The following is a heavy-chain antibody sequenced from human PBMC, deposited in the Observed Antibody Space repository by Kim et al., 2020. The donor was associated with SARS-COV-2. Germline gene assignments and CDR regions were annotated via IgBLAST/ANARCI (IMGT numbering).Heavy chain of an antibody. CDR2: IKSDGSWT. D-gene: IGHD2-21*01. CDR3: SAGDYRGLLN. Sequence: GGSLRLSCAASRFTFRNYWMHWVRQAPGKGLEWVSHIKSDGSWTNYAGSVKGRFTISSDNAKNTLYLQMNSLRVEDTAVYYCSAGDYRGLLNWGQGTVVT. V-gene: IGHV3-74*01. CDR1: RFTFRNYW. J-gene: IGHJ4*02.